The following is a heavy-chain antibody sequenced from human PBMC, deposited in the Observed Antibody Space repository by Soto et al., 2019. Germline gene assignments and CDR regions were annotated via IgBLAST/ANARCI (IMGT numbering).Heavy chain of an antibody. D-gene: IGHD3-16*01. Sequence: QITLKESGPTLVKPTQTLTLTCTFSGFSLSASGVGVGWIRQPPGKALEWLAIIYWDDAKHYSPSLKSSLTITKDPSKNQVVLTMTNRDPVDTATYFCSHKGGGDRILDYWGQGTLVTVSS. CDR1: GFSLSASGVG. J-gene: IGHJ4*02. V-gene: IGHV2-5*02. CDR2: IYWDDAK. CDR3: SHKGGGDRILDY.